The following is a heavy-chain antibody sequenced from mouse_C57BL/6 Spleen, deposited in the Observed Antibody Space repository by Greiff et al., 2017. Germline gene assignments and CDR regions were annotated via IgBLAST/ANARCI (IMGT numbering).Heavy chain of an antibody. V-gene: IGHV1-64*01. Sequence: QVQLQQPGAELVKPGASVKLSCKASGYTFTSYWMHWVKQRPGQGLEWIGMIHPNSGSSTYHEKFSSKATLTVDKSSSTAYMQLRSLTSEDSAVYYCARGGSPYYDYAWAMDYGGQGTSVTVSS. D-gene: IGHD2-4*01. J-gene: IGHJ4*01. CDR1: GYTFTSYW. CDR2: IHPNSGSS. CDR3: ARGGSPYYDYAWAMDY.